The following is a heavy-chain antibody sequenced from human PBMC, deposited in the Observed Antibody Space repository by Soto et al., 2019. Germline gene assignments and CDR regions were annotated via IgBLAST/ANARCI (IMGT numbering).Heavy chain of an antibody. CDR2: ISHDGTNQ. CDR3: AKETRSRAVTATRVNGMDV. CDR1: GFSFSDFG. V-gene: IGHV3-30*18. Sequence: GGSLRLSCASSGFSFSDFGMHWVRQAPGKGLEWVAAISHDGTNQYYGDSVKGRFSISRDHSNNRLYLQMNNLKVEDSAIYYCAKETRSRAVTATRVNGMDVWGQGTTVTVYS. J-gene: IGHJ6*02. D-gene: IGHD2-21*02.